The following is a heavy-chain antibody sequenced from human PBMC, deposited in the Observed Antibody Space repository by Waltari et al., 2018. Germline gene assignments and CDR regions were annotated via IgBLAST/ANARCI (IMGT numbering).Heavy chain of an antibody. CDR2: INHSGST. CDR1: GGSFSGSY. CDR3: RWEGRKRVTDY. Sequence: QVQLQQWGAGLLKPSETLSLTCAVYGGSFSGSYWSWIRQPPGKGLEWIGEINHSGSTNYNPSLKSRVTISVDTSKNQFSLKLSSVTAADTAVYYCRWEGRKRVTDYWGQGTLVTVSS. D-gene: IGHD5-18*01. V-gene: IGHV4-34*01. J-gene: IGHJ4*02.